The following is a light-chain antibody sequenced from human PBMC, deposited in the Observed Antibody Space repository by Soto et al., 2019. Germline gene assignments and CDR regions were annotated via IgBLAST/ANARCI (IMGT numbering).Light chain of an antibody. Sequence: DIQMTQSPSTLSASVGDRVTITCRASQSISDWLAWYQQIPGKAPKLLIYDASTLQSGVPSRFSGSGSGKEFTLTISSLQPDDSATYFCQQYKSATFGQGTKLEIE. J-gene: IGKJ2*01. CDR2: DAS. CDR3: QQYKSAT. V-gene: IGKV1-5*01. CDR1: QSISDW.